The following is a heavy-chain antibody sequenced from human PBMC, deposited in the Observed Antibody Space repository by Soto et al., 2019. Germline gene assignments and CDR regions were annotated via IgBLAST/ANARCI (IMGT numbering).Heavy chain of an antibody. V-gene: IGHV4-61*08. D-gene: IGHD2-2*01. CDR1: GASIYNGGYF. CDR2: IYYSGST. Sequence: SETLSLTCSVSGASIYNGGYFWSWIRQSPGKGLEWIGYIYYSGSTNYNPSLKSRVTISVDTSKNQFSLKLSSVTAADTAVYYCARHVPYCSDTSHCAYGMDVWGQGTTVTVSS. CDR3: ARHVPYCSDTSHCAYGMDV. J-gene: IGHJ6*02.